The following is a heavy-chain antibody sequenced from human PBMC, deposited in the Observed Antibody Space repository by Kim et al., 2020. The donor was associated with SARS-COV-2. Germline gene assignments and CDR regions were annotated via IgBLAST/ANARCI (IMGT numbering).Heavy chain of an antibody. J-gene: IGHJ4*02. CDR3: ARDSAFGGRN. CDR1: GFTFSSYS. CDR2: ICSSSSYI. Sequence: GGSLRLSCAASGFTFSSYSMNWVRQAPGKGLEWVASICSSSSYIYYADSVKGRFTISRDNAKNSLYLQMNSLRAEDTAVYYCARDSAFGGRNWGQGTLVTVSS. D-gene: IGHD3-16*01. V-gene: IGHV3-21*01.